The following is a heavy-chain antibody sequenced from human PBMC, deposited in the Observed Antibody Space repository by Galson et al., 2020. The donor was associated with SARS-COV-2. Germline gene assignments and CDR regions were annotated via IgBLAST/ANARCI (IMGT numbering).Heavy chain of an antibody. J-gene: IGHJ3*02. V-gene: IGHV4-39*01. D-gene: IGHD1-26*01. CDR1: GGSISTPSYF. CDR3: ARGGYSGSYSAGAFDI. CDR2: IHYSGTT. Sequence: SQTLSLTCTVPGGSISTPSYFWGWIRQPQGKRLEWIGTIHYSGTTHYNPSLRSRVTISVDTSTNQFSLKLSSVTAADAAVYYCARGGYSGSYSAGAFDIWGQGTMVTVSS.